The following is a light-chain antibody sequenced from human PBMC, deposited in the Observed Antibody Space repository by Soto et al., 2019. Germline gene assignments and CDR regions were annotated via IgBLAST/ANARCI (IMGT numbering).Light chain of an antibody. J-gene: IGKJ1*01. CDR1: QSVSSSY. CDR3: QQYGSSPQT. Sequence: EIGLTQSPGTLSLSPGQRATLSCRASQSVSSSYLAWYQQKPGQAPRLLIYGASSSATGIPDRFSGSGSGTDFTLTISRLEPEDFAVYYCQQYGSSPQTFGQGTKVEIK. CDR2: GAS. V-gene: IGKV3-20*01.